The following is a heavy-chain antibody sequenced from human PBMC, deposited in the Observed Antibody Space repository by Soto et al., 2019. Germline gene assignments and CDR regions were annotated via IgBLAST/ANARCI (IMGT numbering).Heavy chain of an antibody. CDR3: ARDFDSYLDV. CDR1: GFTLSNFW. J-gene: IGHJ2*01. V-gene: IGHV3-74*03. CDR2: INGDGTSS. Sequence: EVQLVESGGGLVQPGGSLRLSCAASGFTLSNFWMHWVRHVPGKGLVWVSRINGDGTSSAYADSVKGRFTISRDNVRNTVYLHMVRLRVEDTGLFYCARDFDSYLDVWGRGTLVTVPS.